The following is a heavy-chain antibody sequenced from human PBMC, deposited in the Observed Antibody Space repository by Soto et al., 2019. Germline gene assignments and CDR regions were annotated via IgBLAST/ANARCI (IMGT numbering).Heavy chain of an antibody. J-gene: IGHJ4*02. V-gene: IGHV3-72*01. CDR1: GFASSDHY. D-gene: IGHD1-26*01. CDR3: ARWVAGAHAC. Sequence: PGGSLRLSCAASGFASSDHYMDWVRQAPGKGLEWLGRTKNKGQSFTIEYAPSVKGRFIISRDDSKNSVFLQINSLRTDDTAVYYCARWVAGAHACWGQGTPVTVSS. CDR2: TKNKGQSFTI.